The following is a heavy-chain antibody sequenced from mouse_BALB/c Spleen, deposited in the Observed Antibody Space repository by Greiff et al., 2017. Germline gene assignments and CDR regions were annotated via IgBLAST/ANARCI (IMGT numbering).Heavy chain of an antibody. V-gene: IGHV5-9-4*01. CDR3: ARERSTMRLAMDY. Sequence: EVQLVESGGGLVKPGGSLKLSCAASGFTFSSYAMSWVRQSPEKRLEWVAEISSGGSYTYYPDTVTGRFTISRDNAKNTLYLEMSSLRSEDTAMYYCARERSTMRLAMDYWGQGTSVTVSS. CDR2: ISSGGSYT. CDR1: GFTFSSYA. D-gene: IGHD2-4*01. J-gene: IGHJ4*01.